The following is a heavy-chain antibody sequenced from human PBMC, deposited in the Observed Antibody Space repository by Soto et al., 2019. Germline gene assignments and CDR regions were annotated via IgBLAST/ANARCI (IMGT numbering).Heavy chain of an antibody. CDR1: GFTFSSYA. Sequence: GGSLRLSCAASGFTFSSYAMNWVRQAPGKGLEWVSVISGSGGSTYYADSVKGRFTISRDNSKNTLYLQMNSLRAEDTAVYHCAKRGSGSYYTYWGQGTLVTVSS. CDR2: ISGSGGST. V-gene: IGHV3-23*01. CDR3: AKRGSGSYYTY. J-gene: IGHJ4*02. D-gene: IGHD3-10*01.